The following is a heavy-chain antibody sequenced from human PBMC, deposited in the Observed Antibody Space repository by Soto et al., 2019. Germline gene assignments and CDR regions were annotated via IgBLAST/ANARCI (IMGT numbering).Heavy chain of an antibody. CDR2: IYYSGST. D-gene: IGHD4-4*01. J-gene: IGHJ5*02. V-gene: IGHV4-31*03. CDR3: ARAWDDYSNWFDP. CDR1: GGSISSGGYY. Sequence: SETLSLTCTVSGGSISSGGYYWSWIRQHPGKGLEWIGYIYYSGSTYYNPSLKSRVTISVDTSKNQFSLKLSSVTAADTAVYYCARAWDDYSNWFDPRGQGTLVTVSS.